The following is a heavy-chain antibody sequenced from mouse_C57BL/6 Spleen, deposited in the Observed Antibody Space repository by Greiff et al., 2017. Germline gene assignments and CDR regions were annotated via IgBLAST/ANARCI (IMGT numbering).Heavy chain of an antibody. CDR2: IHPNSGST. CDR1: GYTFTSYW. J-gene: IGHJ4*01. V-gene: IGHV1-64*01. D-gene: IGHD2-1*01. Sequence: VQLKQPGAELVKPGASVKLSCKASGYTFTSYWMHWVKQRPGQGLEWIGMIHPNSGSTNYNEKFKSKATLTVDKSSSTAYMQLSSLTSEDSAVYYCARDNGNYDYAMDYWGQGTSVTVSS. CDR3: ARDNGNYDYAMDY.